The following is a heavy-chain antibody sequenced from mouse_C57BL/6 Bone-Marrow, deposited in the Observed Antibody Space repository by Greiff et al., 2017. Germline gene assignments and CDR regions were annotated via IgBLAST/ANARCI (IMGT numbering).Heavy chain of an antibody. J-gene: IGHJ2*01. CDR3: ARSLYDYDLY. Sequence: QVQLKQSGAELARPGASVKLSCKASGYTFTSYGISWVKQRTGQGLEWIGEIYPRSGNTYYNEKFKGKATLTADKSSSTAYIELRSLTSEDSAVYFCARSLYDYDLYWGQGTTLTVSS. D-gene: IGHD2-4*01. CDR1: GYTFTSYG. CDR2: IYPRSGNT. V-gene: IGHV1-81*01.